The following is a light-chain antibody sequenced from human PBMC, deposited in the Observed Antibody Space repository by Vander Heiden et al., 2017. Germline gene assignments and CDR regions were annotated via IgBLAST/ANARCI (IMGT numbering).Light chain of an antibody. CDR3: QHYNSYPWT. Sequence: DIHMTQSPSTLSASVGDRVTSTCRASQSISSWLAWYQQKPGKAPKLLIYDASSLESGVPSRVSGSGSGTEFTLTISSLQPDDIATYYCQHYNSYPWTFGQGTKVEIK. V-gene: IGKV1-5*01. CDR2: DAS. J-gene: IGKJ1*01. CDR1: QSISSW.